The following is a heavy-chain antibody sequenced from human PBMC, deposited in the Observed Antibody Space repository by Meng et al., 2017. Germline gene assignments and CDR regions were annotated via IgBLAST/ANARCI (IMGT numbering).Heavy chain of an antibody. V-gene: IGHV3-33*01. CDR3: ARDLLYDILTGYYPD. CDR1: GFTFSSYG. D-gene: IGHD3-9*01. CDR2: RWYDGSNK. J-gene: IGHJ4*02. Sequence: GGSLRLSCAASGFTFSSYGMHWVRQAPGKGLEWVAVRWYDGSNKYYADSVKGRFTISRDNSKNTLYLQMNSLRAEDTAVYYCARDLLYDILTGYYPDWGQGTLVTVSS.